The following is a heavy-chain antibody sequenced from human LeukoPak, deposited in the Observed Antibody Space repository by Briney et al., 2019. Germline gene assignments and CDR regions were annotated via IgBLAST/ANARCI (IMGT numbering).Heavy chain of an antibody. J-gene: IGHJ4*02. CDR3: ARGEDFERYYLAY. Sequence: RPSETLSLTCRVSGGSISIYYWTWIRQIPGKGLEWIGYIYYTGTTNYNPLFESRATISVDTSKNQYSLKLTSVTAADTAVYFCARGEDFERYYLAYWGQGTLVTVSS. V-gene: IGHV4-59*01. CDR2: IYYTGTT. CDR1: GGSISIYY. D-gene: IGHD3-9*01.